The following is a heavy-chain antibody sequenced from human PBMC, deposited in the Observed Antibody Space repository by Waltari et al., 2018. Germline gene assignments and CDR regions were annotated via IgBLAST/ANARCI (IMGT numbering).Heavy chain of an antibody. D-gene: IGHD2-15*01. J-gene: IGHJ5*02. V-gene: IGHV3-53*01. CDR2: IYSGGST. CDR3: ARDRCSGGSCYSGNWFDP. CDR1: GFTVSSNY. Sequence: EVQLVESGGGLIQPGGSLRLSCAASGFTVSSNYMSWVSQRSGRGLEWVSVIYSGGSTYYADSVKGRFTISRDNSKNTLYLQMNSLRAEDTAVYYCARDRCSGGSCYSGNWFDPWGQGTLVTVSS.